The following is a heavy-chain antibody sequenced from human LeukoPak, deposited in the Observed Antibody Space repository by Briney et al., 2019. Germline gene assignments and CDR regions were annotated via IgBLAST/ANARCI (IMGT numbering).Heavy chain of an antibody. CDR2: IYSGGST. J-gene: IGHJ6*02. Sequence: GGSLRLSCAASGFTVSSNYMSWVRQAPGKGLEWVSVIYSGGSTYYADSVKGRFTISRDNSKNTLYLQMNSLRAEDTAVYYCAVAGRGHYYYGMDVWGQGTTVTVSS. V-gene: IGHV3-53*01. CDR1: GFTVSSNY. CDR3: AVAGRGHYYYGMDV. D-gene: IGHD6-19*01.